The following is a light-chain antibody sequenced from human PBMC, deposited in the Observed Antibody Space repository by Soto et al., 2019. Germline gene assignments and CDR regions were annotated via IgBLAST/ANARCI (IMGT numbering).Light chain of an antibody. V-gene: IGLV2-14*01. CDR3: CSYTSSSPLYV. Sequence: QSALTQPASVSGSPGQSITISCTGSSSDVGGYKYVSWYQQHPGKAPKLMIYDVSNRPSGVSDRFSGSKSGNTASLTISGLQAEDEGDYYCCSYTSSSPLYVFGTGTKLTVL. CDR2: DVS. CDR1: SSDVGGYKY. J-gene: IGLJ1*01.